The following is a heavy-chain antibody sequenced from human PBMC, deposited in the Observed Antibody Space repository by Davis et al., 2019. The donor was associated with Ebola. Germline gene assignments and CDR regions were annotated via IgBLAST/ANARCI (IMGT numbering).Heavy chain of an antibody. D-gene: IGHD3-10*01. CDR1: GFTFSNYW. CDR3: ARGSYGF. V-gene: IGHV3-7*03. CDR2: IKQDGSEK. Sequence: ESLKISCVSSGFTFSNYWMTWVRQAPGKGLEWVANIKQDGSEKSYVDSVKGRFTISRDNAKNSLYLQMNSLRAEDTAVYYCARGSYGFWGQGTLVTVSS. J-gene: IGHJ4*02.